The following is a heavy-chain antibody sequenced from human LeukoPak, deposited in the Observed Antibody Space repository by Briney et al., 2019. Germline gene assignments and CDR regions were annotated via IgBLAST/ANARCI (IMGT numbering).Heavy chain of an antibody. V-gene: IGHV4-61*02. J-gene: IGHJ4*02. D-gene: IGHD1-26*01. CDR2: IYTSGST. Sequence: PSETLSLTCTVSGGSISSSSYYWSWIRQPARKGLEWIGRIYTSGSTNYNPSLKSRVTMSVDTSKNQFSLKLSSVTAADTAVYYCAGGSGSPSDYWGQGTLVTVSS. CDR1: GGSISSSSYY. CDR3: AGGSGSPSDY.